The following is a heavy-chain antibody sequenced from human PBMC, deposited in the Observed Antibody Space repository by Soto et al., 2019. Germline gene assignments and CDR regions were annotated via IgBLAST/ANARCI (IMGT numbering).Heavy chain of an antibody. CDR3: ANSDSTVTTSVSFDY. Sequence: PSETLSLTCTVSGGSISSGDYYWIWIRHPPGKGLEWIGYIYYSGSTYYNPSLKSRVTISVDTSKNQFSLKLSSVTAADTAVYYCANSDSTVTTSVSFDYWGQGTLVTVSS. CDR1: GGSISSGDYY. CDR2: IYYSGST. D-gene: IGHD4-17*01. J-gene: IGHJ4*02. V-gene: IGHV4-30-4*01.